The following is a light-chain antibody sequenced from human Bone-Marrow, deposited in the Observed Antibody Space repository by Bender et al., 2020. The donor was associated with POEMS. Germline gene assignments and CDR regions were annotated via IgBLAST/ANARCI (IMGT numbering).Light chain of an antibody. V-gene: IGLV2-14*03. CDR1: SSDIGSFDL. CDR3: SSFGGSNSPV. Sequence: QSALTQPASVSGSPGQSITISCTGTSSDIGSFDLVSWYQQHPDEAPKLLIYDVSRRPSGVSRRFSGSKSGNTASLTISGLQAEDEADYYCSSFGGSNSPVFGGGTLLTVL. J-gene: IGLJ7*01. CDR2: DVS.